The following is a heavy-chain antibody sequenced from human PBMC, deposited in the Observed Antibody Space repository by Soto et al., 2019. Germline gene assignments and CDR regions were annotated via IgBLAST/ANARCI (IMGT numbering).Heavy chain of an antibody. V-gene: IGHV1-69*01. CDR3: ARDGGRHSGGIDS. CDR1: GGTFSSYS. Sequence: QVQLMQSGAEVKKPGSSVKVSCKASGGTFSSYSINWVRQAPGTGLEWMGEIIPIFGTANYAQKFQGRVTITADESTSTAYMELSSLRSEDTAVYYCARDGGRHSGGIDSWGQGTLVTVSS. J-gene: IGHJ4*02. D-gene: IGHD1-26*01. CDR2: IIPIFGTA.